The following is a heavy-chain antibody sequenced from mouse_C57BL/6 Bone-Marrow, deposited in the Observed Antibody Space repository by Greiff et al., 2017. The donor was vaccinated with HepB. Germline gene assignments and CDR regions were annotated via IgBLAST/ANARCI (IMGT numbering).Heavy chain of an antibody. CDR3: ALFITTVVARAY. J-gene: IGHJ3*01. CDR1: GYTFTSYG. Sequence: VKLQDSGAELARPGASVKLSCKASGYTFTSYGISWVKQRTGQGLEWIGEIYPRSGNTYYNEKFKGKATLTADKSSSTAYMELRSLTSEDSAVYFCALFITTVVARAYWGQGTLVTVSA. V-gene: IGHV1-81*01. D-gene: IGHD1-1*01. CDR2: IYPRSGNT.